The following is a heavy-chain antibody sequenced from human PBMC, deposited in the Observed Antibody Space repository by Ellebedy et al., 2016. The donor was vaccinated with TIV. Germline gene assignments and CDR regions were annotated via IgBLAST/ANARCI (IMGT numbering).Heavy chain of an antibody. V-gene: IGHV3-53*01. J-gene: IGHJ4*02. CDR3: ARGDHED. Sequence: PGGSLRLSCAASGFIVTDNYISWVRQAPGKGLEWVSIIFNENDGGGTFYADSVKGRFIISRDNSKNIVYLQMNSLRAEDTALYFCARGDHEDWGQGTRVTVSS. CDR1: GFIVTDNY. D-gene: IGHD1-14*01. CDR2: IFNENDGGGT.